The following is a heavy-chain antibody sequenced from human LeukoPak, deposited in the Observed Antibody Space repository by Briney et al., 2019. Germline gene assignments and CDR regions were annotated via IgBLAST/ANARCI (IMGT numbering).Heavy chain of an antibody. J-gene: IGHJ4*02. D-gene: IGHD3-22*01. CDR2: ISSSSSYI. CDR1: GFTFSSYS. V-gene: IGHV3-21*01. Sequence: GGSLRLSCAASGFTFSSYSMDWVRQAPGKGLEWVSSISSSSSYIYYADSVKGRFTISRDNAKNSLYLQMNSLRAEDTAVYYCARDEEGGYYDSSGYPDYWGQGTLVTVSS. CDR3: ARDEEGGYYDSSGYPDY.